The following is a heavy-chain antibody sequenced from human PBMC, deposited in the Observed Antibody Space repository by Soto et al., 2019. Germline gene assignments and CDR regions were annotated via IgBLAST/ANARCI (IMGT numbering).Heavy chain of an antibody. CDR2: ISYDDGVNK. V-gene: IGHV3-30-3*01. D-gene: IGHD6-19*01. CDR3: ARSIAVAGTPEFDY. Sequence: QVQLVESGGGVVQPGRSLRLSCAASGFTFSSYTMHWVRQAPGKGLEWVAVISYDDGVNKYYADSVKGRFTISRDNSKNTLYLQMNSPRAEDTAVYYWARSIAVAGTPEFDYWGQGALVTVSS. CDR1: GFTFSSYT. J-gene: IGHJ4*02.